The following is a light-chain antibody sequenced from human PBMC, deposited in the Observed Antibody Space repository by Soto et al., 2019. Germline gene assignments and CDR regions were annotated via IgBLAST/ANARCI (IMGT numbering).Light chain of an antibody. CDR1: QSISTW. CDR3: QQYNTYSLT. J-gene: IGKJ4*01. V-gene: IGKV1-5*03. Sequence: DFQMTQSPSTLSASVGDRVTVTCRASQSISTWLAWYQRKPGKAPKLLIYKASILESGVPSRFSGSGSGTEFTLTISSLQPDDFATYYCQQYNTYSLTFGGGTKVEIK. CDR2: KAS.